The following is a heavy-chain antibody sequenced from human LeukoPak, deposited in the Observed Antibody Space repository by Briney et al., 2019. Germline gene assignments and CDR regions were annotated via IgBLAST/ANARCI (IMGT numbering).Heavy chain of an antibody. J-gene: IGHJ4*02. Sequence: GGSLRLSCAASGFPFSSNWMSWVRPAPGKGLEWVANIKQDGSDKYYVDSVKGRFTISRDNAKNSLYLQLNSLRADDTAVYYCARLTGTTGFDYWGQGTLVTVSS. CDR3: ARLTGTTGFDY. D-gene: IGHD1-1*01. CDR2: IKQDGSDK. CDR1: GFPFSSNW. V-gene: IGHV3-7*01.